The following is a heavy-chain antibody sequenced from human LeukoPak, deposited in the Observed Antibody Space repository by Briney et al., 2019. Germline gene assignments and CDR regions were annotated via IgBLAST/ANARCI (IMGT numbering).Heavy chain of an antibody. Sequence: SETLSLTCTVSGGSISSSSYYWGWIRQPPGKGLEWIGSIYYSGSTYYNPSLKSRVTISVDTSKNQFSLKLSSVTAADTAVYYCARAPQDYDFWSGYSFYYYYMDVWGKGTTVTVSS. CDR2: IYYSGST. D-gene: IGHD3-3*01. V-gene: IGHV4-39*07. J-gene: IGHJ6*03. CDR1: GGSISSSSYY. CDR3: ARAPQDYDFWSGYSFYYYYMDV.